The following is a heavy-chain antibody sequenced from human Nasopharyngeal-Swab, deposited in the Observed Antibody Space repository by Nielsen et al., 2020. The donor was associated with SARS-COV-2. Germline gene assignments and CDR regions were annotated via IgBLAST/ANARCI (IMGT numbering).Heavy chain of an antibody. Sequence: GGSLRLSCAASGFTFSSYGMHWVRQAPGKGLEWVAVIWYDGSNKYYADSVKGRFTISRDNSKNTLYLQMNSLRAEDTAVYYCARDQEMATITSWFDPWGQGTLVTVSS. J-gene: IGHJ5*02. CDR1: GFTFSSYG. V-gene: IGHV3-33*01. CDR2: IWYDGSNK. D-gene: IGHD5-24*01. CDR3: ARDQEMATITSWFDP.